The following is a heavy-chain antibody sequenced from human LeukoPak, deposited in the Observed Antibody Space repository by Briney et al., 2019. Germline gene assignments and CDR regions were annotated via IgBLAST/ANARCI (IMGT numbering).Heavy chain of an antibody. D-gene: IGHD2-21*02. J-gene: IGHJ3*02. Sequence: GGSLRLSCAASGFTFSDYYMSWIRQAPGKGLEWVSYISSSGSTIYYADSVKGRFTISRDNSKNTLYLQMNSLRAEDTAVYYCARDQCGGDCYITPKNDAFDIWGQGTMVTVSS. CDR2: ISSSGSTI. V-gene: IGHV3-11*04. CDR3: ARDQCGGDCYITPKNDAFDI. CDR1: GFTFSDYY.